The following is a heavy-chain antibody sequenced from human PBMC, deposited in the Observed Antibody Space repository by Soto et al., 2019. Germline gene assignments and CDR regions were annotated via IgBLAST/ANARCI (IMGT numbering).Heavy chain of an antibody. J-gene: IGHJ5*02. V-gene: IGHV4-59*01. CDR1: VGSISSYY. CDR3: ARELGDP. Sequence: SETLGLTCIFSVGSISSYYWSWIRQPPGKGLEWIGYIYYSGSTNYNRSLKSRVTISVDTSKNQFSLKLSSVTAADTALYYCARELGDPWGQGTMVTVSS. CDR2: IYYSGST. D-gene: IGHD3-10*01.